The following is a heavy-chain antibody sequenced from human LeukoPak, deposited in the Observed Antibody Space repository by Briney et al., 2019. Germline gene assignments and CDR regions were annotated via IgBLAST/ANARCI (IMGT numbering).Heavy chain of an antibody. CDR2: INTDGSST. J-gene: IGHJ6*03. CDR3: ARDKTSLTYYYYMDV. V-gene: IGHV3-74*01. CDR1: GFTFSSYW. Sequence: GGSLRLSCAASGFTFSSYWMPWVRQAPGKGLVWVSRINTDGSSTSYADSVKGRFTISRDNAKNTLYLQMNSLRAEDTAVYYCARDKTSLTYYYYMDVWGKGTTVTVSS.